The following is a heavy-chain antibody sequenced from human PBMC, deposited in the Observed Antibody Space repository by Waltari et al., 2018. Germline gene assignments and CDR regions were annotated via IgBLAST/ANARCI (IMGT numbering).Heavy chain of an antibody. V-gene: IGHV1-58*01. CDR3: ARSLRWGWFDP. Sequence: QMQLVQSGPEVKKPGTSVKVSCKASGFTFTSSAVQWVRQARGQRLEWIGWIVVGSGNTNYAQKFQGRVTMTRDTSISTAYMELSRLRSDDTAVYYCARSLRWGWFDPWGQGTLVTVSS. CDR2: IVVGSGNT. CDR1: GFTFTSSA. D-gene: IGHD4-17*01. J-gene: IGHJ5*02.